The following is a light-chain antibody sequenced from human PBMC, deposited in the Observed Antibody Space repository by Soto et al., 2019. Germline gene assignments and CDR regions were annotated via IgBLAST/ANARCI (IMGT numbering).Light chain of an antibody. Sequence: ENVLTQSPDTLSLSPGERATLSCRASQSVRSSYLAWYQQKPGQAPRLLIHGASSRATGIPDRFSGGGSGTDFTLIISRLEPEDFAVYYCQQYGGSPWTFGQGTKVEFK. CDR2: GAS. V-gene: IGKV3-20*01. J-gene: IGKJ1*01. CDR3: QQYGGSPWT. CDR1: QSVRSSY.